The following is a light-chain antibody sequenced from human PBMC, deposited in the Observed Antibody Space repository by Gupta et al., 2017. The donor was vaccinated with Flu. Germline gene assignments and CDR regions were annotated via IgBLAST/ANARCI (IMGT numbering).Light chain of an antibody. CDR2: GAS. Sequence: LTQSPGTLSLSPGERATLSCRASQSLSANFLAWYQQKPGQAPRLLIYGASSRATGIPDRFGGSGSGTDFTLTISRLEPEDFAVYYCQRHGGSPKWTFGQGTKVEIK. CDR3: QRHGGSPKWT. J-gene: IGKJ1*01. V-gene: IGKV3-20*01. CDR1: QSLSANF.